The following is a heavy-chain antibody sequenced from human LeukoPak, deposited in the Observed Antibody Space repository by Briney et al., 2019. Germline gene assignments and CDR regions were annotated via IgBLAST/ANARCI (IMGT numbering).Heavy chain of an antibody. CDR1: GGSFSGYY. CDR3: ARLFLGYCSGGSCYEDY. D-gene: IGHD2-15*01. Sequence: SETLSLTCAVYGGSFSGYYWSWIRQPPGKGLEWIGEINHSGSTNYNPSLKSRVTISVDTSKNQFSLKLSSVTAADTAVYYCARLFLGYCSGGSCYEDYWGQGTLDTVSS. CDR2: INHSGST. V-gene: IGHV4-34*01. J-gene: IGHJ4*02.